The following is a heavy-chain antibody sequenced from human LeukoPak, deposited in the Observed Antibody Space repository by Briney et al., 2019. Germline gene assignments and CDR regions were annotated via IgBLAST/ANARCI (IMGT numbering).Heavy chain of an antibody. CDR3: ARARAVAGSDFDY. CDR1: GYTFTSYG. J-gene: IGHJ4*02. Sequence: ASVKVSCKASGYTFTSYGISWVRQAPGQGLEWMGWVSAYNGYTNYAQKLQGRLTMTADTSTSTAYMELRSLRSDDTAVYYCARARAVAGSDFDYWGQGTLVTVSS. V-gene: IGHV1-18*01. CDR2: VSAYNGYT. D-gene: IGHD6-19*01.